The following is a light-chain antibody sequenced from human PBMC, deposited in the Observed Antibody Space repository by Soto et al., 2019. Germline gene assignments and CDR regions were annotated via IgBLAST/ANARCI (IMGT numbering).Light chain of an antibody. CDR1: SSDVGGYNY. CDR3: SSYTSSTTLVV. CDR2: EVS. V-gene: IGLV2-14*01. Sequence: QSALTQPASVSGSPGQSITISCTGTSSDVGGYNYVSWYQQHPGKAPKLMIYEVSNRPSGVSNRFSGSKSDNTASLTISGLQAEDEAVYYCSSYTSSTTLVVFGGGTKLTVL. J-gene: IGLJ2*01.